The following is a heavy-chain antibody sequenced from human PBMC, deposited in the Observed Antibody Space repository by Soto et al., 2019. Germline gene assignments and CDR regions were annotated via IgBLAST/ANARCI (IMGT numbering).Heavy chain of an antibody. D-gene: IGHD2-2*01. CDR2: ISGSGGST. CDR1: GFTFSSYA. Sequence: EVQLLESGGGLVQPGGSLRLSCAASGFTFSSYAMSWVRQAPGKGLEWVSAISGSGGSTYYADSVKGRFTISRDNYKNTLYLQMNSLRAEDTAVYYCAKDFGADCSSTSCYLSWFDPWGQGTLVTVSS. CDR3: AKDFGADCSSTSCYLSWFDP. J-gene: IGHJ5*02. V-gene: IGHV3-23*01.